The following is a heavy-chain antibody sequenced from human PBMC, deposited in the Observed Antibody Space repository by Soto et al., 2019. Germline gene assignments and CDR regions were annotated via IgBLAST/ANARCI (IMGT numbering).Heavy chain of an antibody. V-gene: IGHV4-59*01. CDR2: IYYSGST. CDR3: ARESRLRAFDI. J-gene: IGHJ3*02. CDR1: GCSISSYY. Sequence: SETLSLTCTVSGCSISSYYWSWIRQPPGKGLEWIGYIYYSGSTNYNPSLKSRVTISVDTSKNQFSLKLSSVTAADTAVYYCARESRLRAFDIWGQGTMVTVSS.